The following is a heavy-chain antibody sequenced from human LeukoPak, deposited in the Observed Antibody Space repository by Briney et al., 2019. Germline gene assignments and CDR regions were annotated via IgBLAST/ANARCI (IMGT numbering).Heavy chain of an antibody. CDR2: INWNGGST. CDR3: ARAWPLWTTTPS. CDR1: GFTFDDYG. V-gene: IGHV3-20*01. D-gene: IGHD2-21*01. J-gene: IGHJ5*02. Sequence: PGGSLRLSCAASGFTFDDYGMSWVRQAPGKGLEWVSGINWNGGSTGYADSVKGRFTISRDNAKNSLYLQMNSLRAEDTALYHCARAWPLWTTTPSWGQGTLVTVSS.